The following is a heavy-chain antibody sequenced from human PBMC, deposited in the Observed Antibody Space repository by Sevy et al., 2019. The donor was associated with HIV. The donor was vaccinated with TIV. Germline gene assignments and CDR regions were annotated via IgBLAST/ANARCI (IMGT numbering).Heavy chain of an antibody. D-gene: IGHD2-21*01. CDR1: GFTIHGYA. V-gene: IGHV3-30*01. J-gene: IGHJ4*02. Sequence: GGSLRLSCAASGFTIHGYAMHWVRQPPGKGLEWLAYISYDGRDLSNADSVKGRFTISRDNSKNTLFLQMNSLRPDDTAVYYCARRDSNHQFLIDHWGLGVLVTVSS. CDR2: ISYDGRDL. CDR3: ARRDSNHQFLIDH.